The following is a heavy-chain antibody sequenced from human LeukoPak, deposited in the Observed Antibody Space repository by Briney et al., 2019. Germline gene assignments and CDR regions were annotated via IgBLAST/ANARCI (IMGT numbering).Heavy chain of an antibody. J-gene: IGHJ4*02. V-gene: IGHV3-21*01. CDR1: GFALSSYS. CDR3: ARDRTSTWPLRENYY. Sequence: GGSLRLSCAASGFALSSYSMNWVRQAPGEGLEWVSSISSSSDYIYYADSVKGRFTISRDNAKNSLYLQMNSLRDEDTAMYYCARDRTSTWPLRENYYWGQGTLVTVSS. CDR2: ISSSSDYI.